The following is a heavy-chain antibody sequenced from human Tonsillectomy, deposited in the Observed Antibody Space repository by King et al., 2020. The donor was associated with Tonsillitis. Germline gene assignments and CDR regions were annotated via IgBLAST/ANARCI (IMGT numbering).Heavy chain of an antibody. CDR1: GFTFSSYG. CDR2: ISYDGSNK. J-gene: IGHJ6*02. V-gene: IGHV3-30*18. CDR3: AKAGAAAGPYYYYYYGMDV. D-gene: IGHD6-13*01. Sequence: VQLVESGGGVVQPGRSLRLSCAASGFTFSSYGMLWVRQAPGKGLEWVAVISYDGSNKYYADSVKGRFTISRDNSKNTLYLQMNSLRAEDTAVYYCAKAGAAAGPYYYYYYGMDVWGQGTTVTVSS.